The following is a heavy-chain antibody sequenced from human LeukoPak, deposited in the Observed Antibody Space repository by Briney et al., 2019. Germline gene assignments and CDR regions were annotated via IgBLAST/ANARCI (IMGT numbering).Heavy chain of an antibody. Sequence: SETLSLTWAGYGGSFSGYSWSWIRQHPGNGLDWIGYIYFSGSTNYNPSLKSRVTISVDTSKNQFSLKLSSVTAADTAVYFFFKQKTAYDILTGYYFSGFDYWGQGTLVTVSS. CDR3: FKQKTAYDILTGYYFSGFDY. V-gene: IGHV4-59*08. CDR1: GGSFSGYS. D-gene: IGHD3-9*01. J-gene: IGHJ4*02. CDR2: IYFSGST.